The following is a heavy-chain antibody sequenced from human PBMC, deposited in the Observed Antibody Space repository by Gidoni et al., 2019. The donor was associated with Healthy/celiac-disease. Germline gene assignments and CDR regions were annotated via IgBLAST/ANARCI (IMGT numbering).Heavy chain of an antibody. CDR2: INHSGST. CDR3: ASRGLQGPDIVVVPAAREASFDY. CDR1: GGSFSGYY. D-gene: IGHD2-2*01. J-gene: IGHJ4*02. V-gene: IGHV4-34*01. Sequence: QVQLQQWGAGLLKPSETLSLTCAVYGGSFSGYYWSWIRQPPGKGLEWIGEINHSGSTNYNPSLKSRVTISVDTSKNQFSLKLSSVTAADTAVYYCASRGLQGPDIVVVPAAREASFDYWGQGTLVTVSS.